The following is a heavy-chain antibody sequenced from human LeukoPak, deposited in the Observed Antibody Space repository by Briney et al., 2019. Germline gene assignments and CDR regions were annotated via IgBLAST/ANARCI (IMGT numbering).Heavy chain of an antibody. CDR3: ATLPVTTDFDY. CDR1: GYTFTSYG. D-gene: IGHD4-17*01. CDR2: ISAYNGNT. V-gene: IGHV1-18*01. Sequence: GASVKVSCKASGYTFTSYGISWVRQAPGQGLEWMGWISAYNGNTNYAQKLQGRVTMTEDTSTDTAYMELSSLRSEDTAVYYCATLPVTTDFDYWGQGTLVTVSS. J-gene: IGHJ4*02.